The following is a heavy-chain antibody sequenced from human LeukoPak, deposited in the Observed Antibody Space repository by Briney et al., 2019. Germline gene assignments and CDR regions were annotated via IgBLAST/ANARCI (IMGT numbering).Heavy chain of an antibody. V-gene: IGHV4-34*01. CDR1: GGSFSGYY. J-gene: IGHJ4*02. CDR3: ARLPTMVRGQMDY. Sequence: PSETLSLTCAVYGGSFSGYYWSWIRQPPGKGLGWIGEINHSGSTNYNPSLKSRVTISVDTSKNQFSLKLSSVTAADTAVYYCARLPTMVRGQMDYWGQGTLVTVSS. CDR2: INHSGST. D-gene: IGHD3-10*01.